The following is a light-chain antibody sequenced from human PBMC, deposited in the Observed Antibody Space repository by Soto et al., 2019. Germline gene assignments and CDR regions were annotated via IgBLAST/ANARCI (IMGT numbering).Light chain of an antibody. CDR2: EVS. J-gene: IGLJ1*01. Sequence: LTQPPSASGSPGQSVTISCTGTSGDVGGYNYVSWYQQHPGKAPKLMIYEVSKRPSGVPDRFSGSKSGNTASLTVSGLQAEDEADYYCNSYVGNNNFVFGTGTKVTVL. V-gene: IGLV2-8*01. CDR1: SGDVGGYNY. CDR3: NSYVGNNNFV.